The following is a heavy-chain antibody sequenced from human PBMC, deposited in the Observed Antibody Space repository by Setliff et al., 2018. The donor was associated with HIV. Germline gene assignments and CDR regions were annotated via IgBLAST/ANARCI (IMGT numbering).Heavy chain of an antibody. J-gene: IGHJ3*02. V-gene: IGHV3-21*06. Sequence: GGSLRLSCAASGFTFSTYSMNWVRLAPGRGLEWISSISVSGFNIYYADSVKGRFTISRDNAKNSLYLQMNSLRVEDTAMYYCTSQGQNTFNIWGQGTMVTVSS. CDR1: GFTFSTYS. CDR3: TSQGQNTFNI. CDR2: ISVSGFNI.